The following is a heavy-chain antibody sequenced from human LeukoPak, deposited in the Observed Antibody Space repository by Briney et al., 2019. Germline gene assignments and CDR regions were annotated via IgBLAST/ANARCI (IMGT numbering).Heavy chain of an antibody. CDR1: GGTFSSYA. CDR3: ARAPSSGWSGNWFDP. V-gene: IGHV1-2*02. Sequence: ASVKVSCKASGGTFSSYAISWVRQAPGQGLEWMGWINPNSGGTNYAQKFQGRVTMTRDTSISTAYMELSRLRSDDTAVYYCARAPSSGWSGNWFDPWGQGTLVTVSS. D-gene: IGHD6-19*01. CDR2: INPNSGGT. J-gene: IGHJ5*02.